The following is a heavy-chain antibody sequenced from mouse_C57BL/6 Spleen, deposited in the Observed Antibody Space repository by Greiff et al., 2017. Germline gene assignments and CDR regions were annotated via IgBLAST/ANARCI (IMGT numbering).Heavy chain of an antibody. D-gene: IGHD2-4*01. CDR2: INPGSGGT. V-gene: IGHV1-54*01. CDR1: GYAFTNYL. Sequence: VVESGAELVRPGTSVKVSCKASGYAFTNYLIEWVKQRPGQGLEWIGVINPGSGGTNYNEKFKGKATLTADKSSSTAYMQLSSLTSEDSAVYFCARGGLREIDYWGQGTTLTVSS. J-gene: IGHJ2*01. CDR3: ARGGLREIDY.